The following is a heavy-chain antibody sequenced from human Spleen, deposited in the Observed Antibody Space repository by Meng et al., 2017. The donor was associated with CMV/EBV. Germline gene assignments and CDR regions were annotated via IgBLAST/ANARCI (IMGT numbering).Heavy chain of an antibody. CDR2: IYWNGDE. V-gene: IGHV2-5*01. Sequence: GVGVGWIRQPPGKALEWLALIYWNGDERYSPSLTSRLTITKDTSKNQVVLTMTRMDPVDTATYYCAHIAATDIRYMGLLRDIIVDYWGHGTLVTVSS. J-gene: IGHJ4*01. CDR3: AHIAATDIRYMGLLRDIIVDY. CDR1: GVG. D-gene: IGHD2-2*02.